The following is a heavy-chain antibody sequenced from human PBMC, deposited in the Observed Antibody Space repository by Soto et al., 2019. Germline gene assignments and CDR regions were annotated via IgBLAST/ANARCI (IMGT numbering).Heavy chain of an antibody. CDR1: GGSISSSNW. J-gene: IGHJ5*02. D-gene: IGHD4-17*01. CDR3: ARRVTTVTPAPSNWFDP. Sequence: QVQLQESGPGLVKPSGTLSLTCAVSGGSISSSNWWSWVRQPPGKGLEWIGEIYHSGSTNYNPSLKSRVTISVDKSKNQFSLKLSSVTAADTAVYYCARRVTTVTPAPSNWFDPWGQGTLVTVSS. V-gene: IGHV4-4*02. CDR2: IYHSGST.